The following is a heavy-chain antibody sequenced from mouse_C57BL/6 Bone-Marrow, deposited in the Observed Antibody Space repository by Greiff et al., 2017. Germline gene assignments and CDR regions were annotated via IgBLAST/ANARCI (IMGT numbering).Heavy chain of an antibody. CDR3: TTRSLYYYAMDY. J-gene: IGHJ4*01. CDR1: GFNIKDDY. Sequence: VQLQQSGAELVRPGASVKLSCTASGFNIKDDYMHWVKQRPEQGLEWIGWIDPENGDTEYASKFQGKATITADTSSNTAYLLLSSLTSENTAVYYCTTRSLYYYAMDYWGQGTSVTVSS. D-gene: IGHD6-5*01. V-gene: IGHV14-4*01. CDR2: IDPENGDT.